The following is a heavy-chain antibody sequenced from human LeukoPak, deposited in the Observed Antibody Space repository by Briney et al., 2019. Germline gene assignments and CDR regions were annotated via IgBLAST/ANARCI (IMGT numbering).Heavy chain of an antibody. CDR1: GYSISSSNW. CDR3: ARAWATDYFDY. CDR2: IYYSGSA. J-gene: IGHJ4*02. V-gene: IGHV4-28*03. Sequence: SETLSLTCAVSGYSISSSNWWGWIRQPPGKGLEWIGYIYYSGSAYYNTSLNSRVTMSVDTSKNQFSLKLSSVTAVDTAVYYCARAWATDYFDYWGQGTLVTVSS.